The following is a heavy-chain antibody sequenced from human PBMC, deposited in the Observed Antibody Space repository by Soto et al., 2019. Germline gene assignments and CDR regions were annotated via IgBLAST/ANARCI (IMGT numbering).Heavy chain of an antibody. CDR1: HGSITSGDYF. J-gene: IGHJ4*02. D-gene: IGHD2-15*01. V-gene: IGHV4-39*01. CDR3: ASVVVGATRQTGSDH. Sequence: SETLSLTCTVSHGSITSGDYFWAWIRQPPGKGLEFIGSVHSSGGTYYSPSLKSRASISIDKSKNQFSLKLTSVNAGDTAVYFCASVVVGATRQTGSDHWGQGTLVTVSS. CDR2: VHSSGGT.